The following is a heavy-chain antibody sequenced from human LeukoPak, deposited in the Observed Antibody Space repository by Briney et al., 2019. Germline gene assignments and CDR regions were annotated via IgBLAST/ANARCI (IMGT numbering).Heavy chain of an antibody. CDR3: ARDMGYCSSSNCYTYYLDY. J-gene: IGHJ4*02. V-gene: IGHV3-11*06. D-gene: IGHD2-2*01. CDR1: GFTFSEYY. Sequence: GGSLRLSCAASGFTFSEYYMSWIRQAPGKGLEWVSYISSSSSYTNYADSVKGRFTISRDNAKNSLYLQMNSLRGEDTAVYYCARDMGYCSSSNCYTYYLDYWGQGTLVTVSS. CDR2: ISSSSSYT.